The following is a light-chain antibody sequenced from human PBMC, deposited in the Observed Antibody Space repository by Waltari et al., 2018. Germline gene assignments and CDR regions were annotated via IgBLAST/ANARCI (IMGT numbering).Light chain of an antibody. CDR2: DAT. V-gene: IGKV3-11*01. Sequence: EIVLTQSPATLSLSPGETATLSCRASQSIRTHLGWYQQKPGQAPRLVIYDATNRATGLPARSSGSGAGTDFTFTISSLEPEDFAVYFCQQRYSGPRTFGQGTTVEF. CDR1: QSIRTH. J-gene: IGKJ1*01. CDR3: QQRYSGPRT.